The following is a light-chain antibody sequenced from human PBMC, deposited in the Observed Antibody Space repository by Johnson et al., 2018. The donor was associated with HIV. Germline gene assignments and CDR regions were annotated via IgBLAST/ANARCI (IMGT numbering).Light chain of an antibody. Sequence: QSVLTQPPSVSAAPGQKVTISCSGSSSNIGNDCVSWYQQLPGTAPKLLIYDNNKRPSGIPDRFSGSKSGTSATLGITGLQSGDEADYYCGTWDSSPSAYVFGNGTKVTVL. CDR2: DNN. CDR3: GTWDSSPSAYV. V-gene: IGLV1-51*01. CDR1: SSNIGNDC. J-gene: IGLJ1*01.